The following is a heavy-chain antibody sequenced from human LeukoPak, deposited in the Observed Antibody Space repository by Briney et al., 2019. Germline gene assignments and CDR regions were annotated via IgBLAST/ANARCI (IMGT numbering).Heavy chain of an antibody. CDR3: ARSEGFRDCSSTSCYWNY. J-gene: IGHJ4*02. CDR1: GYSFTSYW. V-gene: IGHV5-51*01. D-gene: IGHD2-2*01. CDR2: IYPGDSDT. Sequence: GESLKISCQGSGYSFTSYWIGWVRQMPGKGLEWMGIIYPGDSDTRYSPSFQGQVTISADKSTSTAYLQWSSLKASNTAMYYCARSEGFRDCSSTSCYWNYWGQGTLVTVSS.